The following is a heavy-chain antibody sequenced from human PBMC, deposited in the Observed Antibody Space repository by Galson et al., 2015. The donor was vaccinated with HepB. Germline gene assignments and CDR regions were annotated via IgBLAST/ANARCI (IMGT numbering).Heavy chain of an antibody. CDR1: GGTFGTNT. J-gene: IGHJ6*02. CDR3: AREGLGLEGETGLGMDV. V-gene: IGHV1-69*08. Sequence: SVKVSCKASGGTFGTNTISWVRQAPGHGLEWMGRIIPILGTTRYAPQFQGRVTITADKSTSTAYMDLNSLRSDDTAVYYCAREGLGLEGETGLGMDVWGQGTTVTVSS. D-gene: IGHD3-16*01. CDR2: IIPILGTT.